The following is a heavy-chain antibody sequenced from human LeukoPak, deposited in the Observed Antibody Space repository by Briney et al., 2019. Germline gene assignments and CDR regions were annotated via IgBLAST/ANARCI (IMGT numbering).Heavy chain of an antibody. CDR2: SYWGDDK. D-gene: IGHD3-16*02. CDR1: RFSLSTSGVG. CDR3: ARRRSIARFEY. V-gene: IGHV2-5*02. J-gene: IGHJ4*02. Sequence: SGPTLVKPSQTLMLTCTFSRFSLSTSGVGVGWIRQPPGKALEWLALSYWGDDKRYSPSLKSRLTNTKDTSKIQVVSTTPYMEPVYTSTYSCARRRSIARFEYWGQGTLVTVSS.